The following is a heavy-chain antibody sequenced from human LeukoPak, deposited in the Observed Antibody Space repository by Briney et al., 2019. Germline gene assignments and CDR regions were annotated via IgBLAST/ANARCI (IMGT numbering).Heavy chain of an antibody. CDR2: INHSGST. CDR3: ARRTYGDYMSY. J-gene: IGHJ4*02. Sequence: SETLSRTCTVSGGSISSVSYYWRWIRQPPGRGLEWIAEINHSGSTNYNPSLKGRVTISVDTSKTQFALKLNSVTAADTAVYYCARRTYGDYMSYWGQGTLVTVSS. D-gene: IGHD4-17*01. V-gene: IGHV4-39*06. CDR1: GGSISSVSYY.